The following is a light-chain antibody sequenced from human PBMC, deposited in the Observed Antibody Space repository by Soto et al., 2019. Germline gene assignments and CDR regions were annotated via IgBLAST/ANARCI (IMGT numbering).Light chain of an antibody. V-gene: IGLV1-40*01. CDR3: QSYDSSLSGFV. CDR2: GNY. CDR1: SSNIGAGYD. Sequence: QSVRTQPPSGSGAPGQRVTISCTGSSSNIGAGYDVHWYQQLPGTAPKLLIYGNYNRPSGVPDRFSGSKSGTSISLAITGLQAEDEADYYCQSYDSSLSGFVFGTGTKVTVL. J-gene: IGLJ1*01.